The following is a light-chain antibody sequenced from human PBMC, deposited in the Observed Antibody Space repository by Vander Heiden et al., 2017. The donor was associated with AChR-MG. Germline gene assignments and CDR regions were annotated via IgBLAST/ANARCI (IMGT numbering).Light chain of an antibody. J-gene: IGLJ3*02. CDR1: SGSVSTSYY. Sequence: HTVVTQEPSFSVSPGGTVTLPWDLRSGSVSTSYYPSWYQQTPGQAPRTLIYSTSTRSSGVPDRFSGSIRGNKAALTITGAQADDESDYYCWLYMANGIWVFGGGTKLTVL. CDR2: STS. CDR3: WLYMANGIWV. V-gene: IGLV8-61*01.